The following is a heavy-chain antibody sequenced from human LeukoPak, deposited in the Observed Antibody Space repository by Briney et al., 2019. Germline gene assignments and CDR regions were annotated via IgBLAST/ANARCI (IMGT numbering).Heavy chain of an antibody. D-gene: IGHD6-13*01. CDR3: ASDGSSCPFDY. CDR1: GFTFSSYA. CDR2: ISYDGSNK. V-gene: IGHV3-30-3*01. J-gene: IGHJ4*02. Sequence: GRSLRLSCAASGFTFSSYAMHWVRQAPGKGLEWVAVISYDGSNKYYADSVKGRFTISRDNSKNTLYLQMNSLRAEDTAVYYCASDGSSCPFDYWGQGTLVTVSS.